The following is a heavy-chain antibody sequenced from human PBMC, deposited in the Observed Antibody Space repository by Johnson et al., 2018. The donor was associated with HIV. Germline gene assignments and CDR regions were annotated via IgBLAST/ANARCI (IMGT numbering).Heavy chain of an antibody. CDR2: IRYDGSNK. CDR3: ASQMIARDAFDI. D-gene: IGHD3-22*01. V-gene: IGHV3-30*02. CDR1: GFMFSSFA. J-gene: IGHJ3*02. Sequence: QVQLVESGGGVVQPGRSLRLSCAASGFMFSSFAMHWVRQAPGKGLEWVAFIRYDGSNKDYADSVKGRFTISRDNSKNTLYLQMTSLRAEDTAVYYCASQMIARDAFDIWGQGTMVTGSS.